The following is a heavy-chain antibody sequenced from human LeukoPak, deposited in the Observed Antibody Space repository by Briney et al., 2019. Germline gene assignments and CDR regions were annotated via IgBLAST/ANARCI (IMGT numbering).Heavy chain of an antibody. CDR3: VSTQLVPNSLDY. J-gene: IGHJ4*02. Sequence: SVKVSCKASGGTFGSYTISWVRQAPGQRLEWMGRIIPILGIAHHAQNFQGRVTITADKSTSTAYMELSSLRSEDTAVYYCVSTQLVPNSLDYWGQGTLVTVSS. CDR1: GGTFGSYT. D-gene: IGHD2-2*01. V-gene: IGHV1-69*02. CDR2: IIPILGIA.